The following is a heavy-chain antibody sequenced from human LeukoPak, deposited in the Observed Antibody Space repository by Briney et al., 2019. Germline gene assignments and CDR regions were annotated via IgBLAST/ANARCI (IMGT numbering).Heavy chain of an antibody. Sequence: GASVKVSCKASGYTFTGYYMHWVRQAPGLGLEWMGWINPNSGGTNYAQKFQGRVTMTRDTSISTAYMELSRLRSDDTAVYYCARDPVAVAGTGHWGQGTLVTVSS. D-gene: IGHD6-19*01. J-gene: IGHJ4*02. CDR3: ARDPVAVAGTGH. CDR1: GYTFTGYY. CDR2: INPNSGGT. V-gene: IGHV1-2*02.